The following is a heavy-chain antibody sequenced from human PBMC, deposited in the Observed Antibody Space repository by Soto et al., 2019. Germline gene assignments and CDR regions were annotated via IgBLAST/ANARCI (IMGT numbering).Heavy chain of an antibody. CDR1: GYTFTSYD. V-gene: IGHV1-8*01. CDR2: MNPNSGNT. CDR3: ARGLPYSGYDWFDY. J-gene: IGHJ4*02. D-gene: IGHD5-12*01. Sequence: QVQLVQSGAEVKKPGASVKVSCKASGYTFTSYDINWVRLATGQGLEWMGWMNPNSGNTGYAQKFQGRVTMTRNTSISTAYMELSSLRSEDTAVYYCARGLPYSGYDWFDYWGQGTLVTVSS.